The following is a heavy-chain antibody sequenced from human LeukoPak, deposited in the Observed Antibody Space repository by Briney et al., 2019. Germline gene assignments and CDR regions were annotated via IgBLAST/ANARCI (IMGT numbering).Heavy chain of an antibody. CDR1: GFTFSSYA. Sequence: PGGSLRLSCAASGFTFSSYAMSWVRQAPGKGLEWVSAISGSGGSAYYADSVKGRFTISRDNSKNTLYLQMNSLRAEDTAVYYCAKGSTIRFSRWFDPWGQGTLVTVSS. CDR2: ISGSGGSA. D-gene: IGHD3-3*01. V-gene: IGHV3-23*01. J-gene: IGHJ5*02. CDR3: AKGSTIRFSRWFDP.